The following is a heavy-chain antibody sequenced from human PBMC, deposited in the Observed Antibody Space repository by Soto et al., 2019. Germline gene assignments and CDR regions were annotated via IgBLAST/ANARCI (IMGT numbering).Heavy chain of an antibody. V-gene: IGHV1-24*01. CDR1: GHTLTELS. J-gene: IGHJ5*01. D-gene: IGHD3-22*01. Sequence: ASVKVSCKVSGHTLTELSMHWVRQAPGKGLEWMGGFDPEDGETIYAQKFQGRVTMTEDTSTDTAYMELSSLRSEDTAVYYCARSDSSGYYYDWFGPWGQGTLVTGSS. CDR2: FDPEDGET. CDR3: ARSDSSGYYYDWFGP.